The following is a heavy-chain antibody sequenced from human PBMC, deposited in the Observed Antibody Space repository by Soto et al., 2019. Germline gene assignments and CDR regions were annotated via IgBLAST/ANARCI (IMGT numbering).Heavy chain of an antibody. CDR3: ARDLEDIVATIGYFDY. D-gene: IGHD5-12*01. J-gene: IGHJ4*02. CDR1: GFTFSSYA. V-gene: IGHV3-30-3*01. Sequence: PGGSLRLSCAASGFTFSSYAMHWVRQAPGKGLEWVAVISYDGSNKYYADSVKGRFTISRDNSKNTLYLQMNSLRAEDTAVYYCARDLEDIVATIGYFDYWGQGTLVTVSS. CDR2: ISYDGSNK.